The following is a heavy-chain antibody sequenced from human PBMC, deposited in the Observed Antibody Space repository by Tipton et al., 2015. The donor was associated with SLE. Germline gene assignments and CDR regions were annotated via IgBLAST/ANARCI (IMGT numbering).Heavy chain of an antibody. D-gene: IGHD3-10*01. Sequence: TLSLTCAVYGGSFSTYYWGWIRQPPGKGLEWIGEINHSGSTNYSPSLKSRVTISVDTSKNQFSLKLSSVTAADTAVYYCARDRGVVGTDYYYGMDVWGQGTTVTVSS. CDR1: GGSFSTYY. CDR3: ARDRGVVGTDYYYGMDV. V-gene: IGHV4-34*09. CDR2: INHSGST. J-gene: IGHJ6*02.